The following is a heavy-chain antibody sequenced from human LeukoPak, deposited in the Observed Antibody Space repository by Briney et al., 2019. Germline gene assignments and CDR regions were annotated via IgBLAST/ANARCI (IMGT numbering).Heavy chain of an antibody. J-gene: IGHJ4*02. V-gene: IGHV3-48*01. Sequence: GGSLRLSCAASGFTFDDYAMHWVRQAPGKGLEWVSYISSSSSTIYYADSVKGRFTISRDNAKNSLYLQMNSLRAEDTAVYYCARDYSPTYYYDSSGYIPLDYWGQGTLVTVSS. CDR3: ARDYSPTYYYDSSGYIPLDY. CDR1: GFTFDDYA. D-gene: IGHD3-22*01. CDR2: ISSSSSTI.